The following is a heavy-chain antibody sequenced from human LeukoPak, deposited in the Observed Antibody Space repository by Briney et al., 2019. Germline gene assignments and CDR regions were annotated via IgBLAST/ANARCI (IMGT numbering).Heavy chain of an antibody. D-gene: IGHD6-19*01. Sequence: PGGSLRLSCAASGFTFSASPIHWVRQVPGKGLEWVSVVTWNSVPIGYADSVKGRFTISRDSSKNSVYLQMNSLTLEDTAFYYCAKNRSGWSYFDYWGHGTLVTVSS. CDR1: GFTFSASP. CDR2: VTWNSVPI. J-gene: IGHJ4*01. CDR3: AKNRSGWSYFDY. V-gene: IGHV3-9*01.